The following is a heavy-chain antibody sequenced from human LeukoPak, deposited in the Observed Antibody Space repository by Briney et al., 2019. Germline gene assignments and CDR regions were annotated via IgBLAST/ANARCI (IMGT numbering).Heavy chain of an antibody. Sequence: PGGSLRLSCAASGFTVSSNYMSWVRQAPGKGLEWVSVIYSGGSTYYADSVKGRFTISRDNSKNTLYLPMKSLRAWDTAVYLCARVGSIADYYDSSAVDYWGQGTLVTVSS. CDR1: GFTVSSNY. CDR2: IYSGGST. CDR3: ARVGSIADYYDSSAVDY. J-gene: IGHJ4*02. D-gene: IGHD3-22*01. V-gene: IGHV3-53*01.